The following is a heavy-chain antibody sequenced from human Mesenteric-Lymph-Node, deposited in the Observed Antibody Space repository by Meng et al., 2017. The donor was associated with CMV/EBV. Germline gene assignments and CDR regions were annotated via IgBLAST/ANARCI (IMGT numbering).Heavy chain of an antibody. Sequence: SETLSLTCTVSGGSISNFYWSWIRQPPGKGLEWIGYIYYSGSTNYNPSLKSRVTISVDTSKNQFSLKLSSVTAADTAVYYCARDQLGYCSSTSCYLNGMDVWGQGTTVTVSS. CDR3: ARDQLGYCSSTSCYLNGMDV. CDR1: GGSISNFY. V-gene: IGHV4-59*01. D-gene: IGHD2-2*01. J-gene: IGHJ6*02. CDR2: IYYSGST.